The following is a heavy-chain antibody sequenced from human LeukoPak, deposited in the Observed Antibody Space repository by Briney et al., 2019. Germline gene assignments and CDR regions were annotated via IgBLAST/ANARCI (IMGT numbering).Heavy chain of an antibody. D-gene: IGHD3-16*01. Sequence: GGSLRLSCAASGFTFSSYSMNWVRQAPGKGLEWVSYISSSSSTIYYADSVKGRFTISRDNAKNSLYLQMNSLRAEDTAVYYCARDSITGYYYYYMDVWGKGTTVTVSS. J-gene: IGHJ6*03. CDR3: ARDSITGYYYYYMDV. CDR2: ISSSSSTI. CDR1: GFTFSSYS. V-gene: IGHV3-48*01.